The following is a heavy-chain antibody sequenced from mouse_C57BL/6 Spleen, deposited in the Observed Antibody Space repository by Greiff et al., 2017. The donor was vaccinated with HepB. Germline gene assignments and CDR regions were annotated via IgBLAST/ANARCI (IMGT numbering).Heavy chain of an antibody. CDR3: ARRDYYGSSDY. V-gene: IGHV1-55*01. J-gene: IGHJ2*01. D-gene: IGHD1-1*01. CDR2: IYPGSGST. Sequence: QVQLQQPGAELVRPGSSVKLSCKASGYTFTSYWITWVKQRPGQGLEWIGDIYPGSGSTNYNEKFKSKATLTVDTSSSTAYMQLSSLTSEDSAVYYCARRDYYGSSDYWGQGTTLTVSS. CDR1: GYTFTSYW.